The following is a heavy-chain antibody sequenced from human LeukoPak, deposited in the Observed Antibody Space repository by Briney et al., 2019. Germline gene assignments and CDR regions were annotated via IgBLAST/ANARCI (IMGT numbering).Heavy chain of an antibody. CDR3: TTDRGIAVRPVFDY. D-gene: IGHD6-6*01. V-gene: IGHV3-15*01. J-gene: IGHJ4*02. CDR1: GSTFTKAW. CDR2: IKSKTDGGTI. Sequence: ATGSTFTKAWMCLVGNFSIKILEKIGLIKSKTDGGTIDYAAPVKGRFTISTDDSKITLYLQMNSLQIEDTGVYYCTTDRGIAVRPVFDYWGQGTLVTVSS.